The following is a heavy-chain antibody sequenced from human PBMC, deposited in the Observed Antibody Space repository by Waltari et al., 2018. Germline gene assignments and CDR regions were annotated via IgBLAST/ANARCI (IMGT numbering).Heavy chain of an antibody. Sequence: QVQLQESGPGLVKPSETLSLTCTVSGGSISSHYWSWIRQPPGKGLEWIGYIYYSGSTNYNPSLKSRVTISVDTSKNQFSLKLSSVTAADTAVYYCASHPPRVNLWGRGTLVTVSS. CDR2: IYYSGST. CDR3: ASHPPRVNL. D-gene: IGHD4-4*01. J-gene: IGHJ2*01. V-gene: IGHV4-59*08. CDR1: GGSISSHY.